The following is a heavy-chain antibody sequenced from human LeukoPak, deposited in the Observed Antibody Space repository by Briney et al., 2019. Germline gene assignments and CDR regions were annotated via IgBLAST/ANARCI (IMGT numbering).Heavy chain of an antibody. J-gene: IGHJ4*02. Sequence: ASVKVSCKASGYTFTSYGISWVRQAPGQGLEWMGWNSAYNGNTNDAQKFQGRVTMTTDTSTSTAYMELRSLRSDDTAVYYCARDSAGGRGGELDYWGQGTLVTVSS. CDR1: GYTFTSYG. CDR3: ARDSAGGRGGELDY. D-gene: IGHD1-26*01. CDR2: NSAYNGNT. V-gene: IGHV1-18*04.